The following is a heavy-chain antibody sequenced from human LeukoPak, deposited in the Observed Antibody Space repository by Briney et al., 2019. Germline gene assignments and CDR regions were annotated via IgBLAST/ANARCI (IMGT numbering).Heavy chain of an antibody. CDR1: GFTFSSYS. CDR3: AILGNSGYDVDY. Sequence: GGSLRLSCAASGFTFSSYSMNWVRQAPGKGLEWVSSISSSSSYIYYADSVKGRFTISRDNAKNSLYLQMNSLRAEDTAVYYCAILGNSGYDVDYWGQGTLVTVLS. CDR2: ISSSSSYI. V-gene: IGHV3-21*01. J-gene: IGHJ4*02. D-gene: IGHD5-12*01.